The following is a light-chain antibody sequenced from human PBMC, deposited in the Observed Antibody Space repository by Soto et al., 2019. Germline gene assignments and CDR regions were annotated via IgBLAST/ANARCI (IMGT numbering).Light chain of an antibody. V-gene: IGKV1-5*02. CDR1: QGISSW. CDR2: AAS. Sequence: IRMPQSPSTLSASVGERFTILCRASQGISSWLAWYQQKPGKAPKLLMYAASSLESGVPSRFSGSGSGTEFTLTISSLQPDDFATYYCQQSNSYPYTFGQGTKVDIK. CDR3: QQSNSYPYT. J-gene: IGKJ2*01.